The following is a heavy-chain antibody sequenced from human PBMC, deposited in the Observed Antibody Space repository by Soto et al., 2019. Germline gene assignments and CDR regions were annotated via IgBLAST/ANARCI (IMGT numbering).Heavy chain of an antibody. D-gene: IGHD3-22*01. CDR3: AREGNYYDSSGYPSYDAFDI. CDR2: IIPIFGTA. CDR1: GGTFSSYA. Sequence: QVQLVQSGAEVKKPESSVKVSCKASGGTFSSYAISWVRQAPGQGLEWMGGIIPIFGTANYAQKFQGRVTITADKSTSTAYMELSSLRSEDTAVYYCAREGNYYDSSGYPSYDAFDIWGQGTMVTVSS. V-gene: IGHV1-69*06. J-gene: IGHJ3*02.